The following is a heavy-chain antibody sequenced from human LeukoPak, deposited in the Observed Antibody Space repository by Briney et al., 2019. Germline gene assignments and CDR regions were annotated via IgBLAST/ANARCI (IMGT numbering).Heavy chain of an antibody. Sequence: SVKVSCKASGYTFTSYDINWVRQAPGQGLEWVARIIPLLGITNHAQKLQGRVTVNADTSTNTVYMELSSLRPDDTAVYYCARARSRITFGGIRHAFDIWGQGTLVTVSS. CDR3: ARARSRITFGGIRHAFDI. V-gene: IGHV1-69*04. D-gene: IGHD3-16*01. J-gene: IGHJ3*02. CDR2: IIPLLGIT. CDR1: GYTFTSYD.